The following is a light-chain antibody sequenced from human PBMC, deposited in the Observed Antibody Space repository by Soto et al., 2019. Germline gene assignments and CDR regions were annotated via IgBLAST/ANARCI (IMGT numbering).Light chain of an antibody. V-gene: IGKV1-33*01. Sequence: DIQMTQSPSSLSASVGDRVTIACRASQDISNYLNWYQQRPGKATKLLIYDASNLERGFPSRFSGTRSGTHFTFAITSLQPEDVATYYCQQSDSLPITFGQVTRLEI. CDR2: DAS. CDR1: QDISNY. J-gene: IGKJ5*01. CDR3: QQSDSLPIT.